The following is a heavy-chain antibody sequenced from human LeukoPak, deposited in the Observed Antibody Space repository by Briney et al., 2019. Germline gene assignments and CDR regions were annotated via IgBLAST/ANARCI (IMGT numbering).Heavy chain of an antibody. CDR3: ARGGFYCGDDCYVDY. Sequence: TSETLSLTCAVYGGSFSYYYWSWIRQSPEKGLEWIGEINRSGSTNYNPSLKRRVTISLDTSKNQFSLKLSAVTAADSAVYYCARGGFYCGDDCYVDYWGQGTLVTVSS. V-gene: IGHV4-34*01. J-gene: IGHJ4*02. CDR1: GGSFSYYY. CDR2: INRSGST. D-gene: IGHD2-21*02.